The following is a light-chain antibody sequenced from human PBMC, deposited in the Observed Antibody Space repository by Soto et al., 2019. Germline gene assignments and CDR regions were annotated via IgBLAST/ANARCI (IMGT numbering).Light chain of an antibody. CDR3: QSYDSSLSAV. CDR2: GNS. Sequence: QSVLTQPPSVSGAPGQRVTISCTGSSSNIGAGYDVQWYQQLPGTAPKLLIYGNSNRPSGVPDRFSGSKSGTSASLAITGLQAEDEADYYCQSYDSSLSAVFGGGTQLTVL. V-gene: IGLV1-40*01. J-gene: IGLJ7*01. CDR1: SSNIGAGYD.